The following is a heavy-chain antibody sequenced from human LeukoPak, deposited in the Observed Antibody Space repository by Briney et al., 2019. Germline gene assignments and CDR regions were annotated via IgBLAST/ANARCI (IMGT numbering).Heavy chain of an antibody. CDR1: GFTVSSNY. D-gene: IGHD3-22*01. Sequence: GGSLRLSCAASGFTVSSNYMSWVRQAPGKGLVWVSRINSDGSSTSYADSVKGRFTISRDNAKNTLYLQMNSLRAEGTAVYYCARGETYYYDSSGYYPAYYYYGMDVWGQGTTVTVSS. CDR3: ARGETYYYDSSGYYPAYYYYGMDV. J-gene: IGHJ6*02. V-gene: IGHV3-74*01. CDR2: INSDGSST.